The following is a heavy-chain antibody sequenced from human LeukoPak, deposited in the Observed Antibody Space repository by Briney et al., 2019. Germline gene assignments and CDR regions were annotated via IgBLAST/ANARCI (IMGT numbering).Heavy chain of an antibody. D-gene: IGHD2-2*01. CDR1: GFTFSSYA. J-gene: IGHJ4*02. V-gene: IGHV3-23*01. CDR3: AKGVGPAAMVTYDY. Sequence: GSLSLSCAASGFTFSSYAMSWVRQAPGKGLEWVSAISGSGGSTYYADSVKGRFTISRDNSKNTLYLQMNSLRAEDTAVYYCAKGVGPAAMVTYDYWGQGTLVTVSS. CDR2: ISGSGGST.